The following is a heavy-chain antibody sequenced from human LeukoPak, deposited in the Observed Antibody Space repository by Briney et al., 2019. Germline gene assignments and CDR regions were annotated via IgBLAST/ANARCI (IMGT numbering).Heavy chain of an antibody. Sequence: EASVKVSCKASGYTFTAYHMHWVRQAPGQGLEWMGRVNPYSGDTNYAQRFQGRVTMTRDTSISTAYMELSRLTFDDTAVFYCATLGGVAGVPYWGQGTLVTVSS. J-gene: IGHJ4*02. CDR2: VNPYSGDT. CDR1: GYTFTAYH. CDR3: ATLGGVAGVPY. D-gene: IGHD6-19*01. V-gene: IGHV1-2*06.